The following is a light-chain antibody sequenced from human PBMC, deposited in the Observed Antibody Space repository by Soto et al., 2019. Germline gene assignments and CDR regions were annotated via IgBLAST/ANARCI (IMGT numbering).Light chain of an antibody. Sequence: DMQMTQSPSTLSASVGDRVTITCRASQSVTTWLAWYQQKPGKAPKLLIYKASNLESGLPSRFTGSGSGTEFTLTISSLQSDDFATYYCQQYSTYPITFGQGTRLENK. J-gene: IGKJ5*01. CDR1: QSVTTW. CDR3: QQYSTYPIT. CDR2: KAS. V-gene: IGKV1-5*03.